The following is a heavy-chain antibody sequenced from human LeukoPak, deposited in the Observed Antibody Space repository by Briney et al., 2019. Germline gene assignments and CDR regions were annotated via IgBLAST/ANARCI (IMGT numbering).Heavy chain of an antibody. Sequence: SETLSLTCTVSGGSISSYYWSWIRQPPGKGLEWIGYIYYSGSTNYNPSLKSRVTISVDTSKNQFSLKLSSVTAADTAVYYCARGITIFGVAAAFDYWGQGTLVTVSS. CDR3: ARGITIFGVAAAFDY. D-gene: IGHD3-3*01. J-gene: IGHJ4*02. CDR1: GGSISSYY. V-gene: IGHV4-59*08. CDR2: IYYSGST.